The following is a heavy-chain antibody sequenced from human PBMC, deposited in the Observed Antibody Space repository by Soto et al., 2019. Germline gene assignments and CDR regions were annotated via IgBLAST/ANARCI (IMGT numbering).Heavy chain of an antibody. D-gene: IGHD2-8*01. Sequence: HTFSLPSTVSAVFPRPSEHLLCFLLHQKGKGLEWIGYIYYSGSTYYNPSLKSRVTISVDTSKNQFSLTLSSVTAADTAVYYCARMSRLVCASEYWCQRTLGTVSS. CDR2: IYYSGST. V-gene: IGHV4-30-4*08. CDR3: ARMSRLVCASEY. CDR1: AVFPRPSEHL. J-gene: IGHJ4*02.